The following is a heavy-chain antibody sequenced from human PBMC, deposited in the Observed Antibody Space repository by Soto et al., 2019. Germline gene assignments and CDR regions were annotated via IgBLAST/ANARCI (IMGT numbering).Heavy chain of an antibody. J-gene: IGHJ6*02. CDR1: GGSISSGGYY. D-gene: IGHD5-18*01. Sequence: QVQLQESGPGLVKPSQTLSLTCSVSGGSISSGGYYWCWVRQHPGKGREWIGYIDYSGSTNYNPSLKSRLSMSVDTSKNHFSLQLTSVTAADTAVYYCARRDSGYIHGPLHYYYGLDVWGQGTTVAVSS. CDR3: ARRDSGYIHGPLHYYYGLDV. CDR2: IDYSGST. V-gene: IGHV4-31*03.